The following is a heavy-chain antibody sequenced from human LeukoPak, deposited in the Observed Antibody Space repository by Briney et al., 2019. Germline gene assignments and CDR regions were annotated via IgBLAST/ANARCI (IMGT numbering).Heavy chain of an antibody. Sequence: GGSLRLSCAASGFTFSTYAMNWVRQAPEKRLEWVASIIGDDGSTYYADSVKGRFTISRDNSKNTLYLQMNSLRAEDTAVYYCAKGQLGRCIGAKCYSFDCWGQGTLVSVSS. V-gene: IGHV3-23*01. J-gene: IGHJ4*02. CDR1: GFTFSTYA. D-gene: IGHD4/OR15-4a*01. CDR3: AKGQLGRCIGAKCYSFDC. CDR2: IIGDDGST.